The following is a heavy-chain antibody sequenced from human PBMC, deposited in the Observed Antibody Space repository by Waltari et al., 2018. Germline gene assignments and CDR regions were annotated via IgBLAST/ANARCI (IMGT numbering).Heavy chain of an antibody. CDR2: ISGSGAE. CDR1: ALTFSTYV. Sequence: EVQLMESGGGLVQPGGSLRLSCSASALTFSTYVINWVRQAPGKGLEWVCSISGSGAEWYAESVRGRFTISRDNPKNTVFLQMNSLRVEDTALYYCAKDDRYPDDVFGLWGLGTWSPFLQ. J-gene: IGHJ3*01. CDR3: AKDDRYPDDVFGL. V-gene: IGHV3-23*01. D-gene: IGHD2-2*02.